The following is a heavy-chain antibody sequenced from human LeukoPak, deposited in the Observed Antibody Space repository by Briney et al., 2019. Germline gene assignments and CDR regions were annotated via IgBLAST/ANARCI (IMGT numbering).Heavy chain of an antibody. D-gene: IGHD3-22*01. Sequence: SLRLSCAASGFTFDDYAMHWVRQAPGKGLEWVSGISWNSGSIGYADSVKGRFTISRDNAKNSLYLQMNSLRAEDTALYYCAKGAWGLLHGLPDYWGQGTLVTVSS. V-gene: IGHV3-9*01. CDR3: AKGAWGLLHGLPDY. CDR1: GFTFDDYA. CDR2: ISWNSGSI. J-gene: IGHJ4*02.